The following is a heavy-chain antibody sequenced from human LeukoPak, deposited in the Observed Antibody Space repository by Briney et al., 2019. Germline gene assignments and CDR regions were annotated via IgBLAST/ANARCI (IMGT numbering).Heavy chain of an antibody. CDR1: DFSFSAYA. CDR2: ISSSGYNT. D-gene: IGHD4-17*01. J-gene: IGHJ5*02. V-gene: IGHV3-23*01. CDR3: AKDRSGGTTTTVMVA. Sequence: GGSLRLSCAASDFSFSAYAMNWVRHAPGKGLEWVSAISSSGYNTYYADSVKGRFTIFRDNSENTLYLQMNSLSAEDTALYYCAKDRSGGTTTTVMVAWGQGTLVTVS.